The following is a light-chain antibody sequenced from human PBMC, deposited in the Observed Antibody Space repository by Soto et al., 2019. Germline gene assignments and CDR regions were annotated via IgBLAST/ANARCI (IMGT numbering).Light chain of an antibody. CDR1: QSISNH. CDR3: QQYNNWPPIT. Sequence: ALAQSPATLSVSPGERATLSCRASQSISNHLAWYQQKPGQAPRLLIYDASTRATGIPARFGGSGSGTEFTLTISSLQSEDFAVYYCQQYNNWPPITFGQGKRLDIK. CDR2: DAS. V-gene: IGKV3-15*01. J-gene: IGKJ5*01.